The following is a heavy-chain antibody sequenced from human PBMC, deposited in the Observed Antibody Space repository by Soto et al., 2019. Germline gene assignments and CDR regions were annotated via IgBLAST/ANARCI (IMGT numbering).Heavy chain of an antibody. CDR2: ISDTSDYT. Sequence: PGGSLRLSCAASGFTFSNYYMSWIRQAPGKGLECISYISDTSDYTNYADSVKGRFTISRDNAQKSLYLQLNSLRVEDTAVYYCARDQAGTSDYYYYAVDVWGQGTTVTVS. V-gene: IGHV3-11*06. CDR1: GFTFSNYY. J-gene: IGHJ6*02. CDR3: ARDQAGTSDYYYYAVDV. D-gene: IGHD2-2*01.